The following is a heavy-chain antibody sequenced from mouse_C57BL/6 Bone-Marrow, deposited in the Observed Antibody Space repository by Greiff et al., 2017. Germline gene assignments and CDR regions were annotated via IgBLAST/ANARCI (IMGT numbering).Heavy chain of an antibody. CDR1: GYAFTNYL. J-gene: IGHJ1*03. CDR2: INPGSGGT. D-gene: IGHD1-1*01. Sequence: QVQLQQSGAELVRPGTSVKVSCKASGYAFTNYLIEWVKQRPGQGLEWIGVINPGSGGTNYNEKFKGKATLTADKSSSTAYMQLSSLTSEDSAVYFCARAWRGYYGSSYVPSFYWYFDVWGTGTTVTVSS. CDR3: ARAWRGYYGSSYVPSFYWYFDV. V-gene: IGHV1-54*01.